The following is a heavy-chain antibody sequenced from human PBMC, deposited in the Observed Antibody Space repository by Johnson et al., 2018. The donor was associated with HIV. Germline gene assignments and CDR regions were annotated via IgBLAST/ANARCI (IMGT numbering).Heavy chain of an antibody. CDR1: GFTFSSYG. CDR2: ISYDGSNK. D-gene: IGHD2-15*01. CDR3: ARELPGGDAFDI. J-gene: IGHJ3*02. Sequence: QMQLVESGGGVVQPGGSLRLPCAASGFTFSSYGMHWVRQAPGKGLEWAAVISYDGSNKYYVDSVKGRFTISRDNVKKSLYLQMNSLRAEDTAVYYCARELPGGDAFDIWGQGTMVTVSS. V-gene: IGHV3-33*05.